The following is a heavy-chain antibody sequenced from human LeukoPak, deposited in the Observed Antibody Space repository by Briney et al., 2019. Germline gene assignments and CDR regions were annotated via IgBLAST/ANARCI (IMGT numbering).Heavy chain of an antibody. D-gene: IGHD3-3*01. V-gene: IGHV1-18*01. J-gene: IGHJ6*03. CDR2: ISAYNGNT. CDR1: GYTFTSYG. Sequence: ASVKVSCKASGYTFTSYGISWVRQAPGQGLEWMGWISAYNGNTNYAQKLQGRVTMTTDTSTSTAYMELRSLRSDDTAVYYCARDPPYYDFWSGQDYYYYMDVWGKGTTVTVSS. CDR3: ARDPPYYDFWSGQDYYYYMDV.